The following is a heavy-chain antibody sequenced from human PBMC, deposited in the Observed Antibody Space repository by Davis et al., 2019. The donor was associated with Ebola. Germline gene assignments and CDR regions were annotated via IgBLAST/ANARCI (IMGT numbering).Heavy chain of an antibody. J-gene: IGHJ5*02. Sequence: ASVKVSCKTSGFTFSYSNIHWVRQAPGQSLEWMGWLNTDNGNTKYSQRFQGRVTITRDTSASTAYMQLTSLTSNDTAVYYCARQLGGRKDFDPWGQGTLVTVSS. D-gene: IGHD1-1*01. CDR1: GFTFSYSN. V-gene: IGHV1-3*04. CDR3: ARQLGGRKDFDP. CDR2: LNTDNGNT.